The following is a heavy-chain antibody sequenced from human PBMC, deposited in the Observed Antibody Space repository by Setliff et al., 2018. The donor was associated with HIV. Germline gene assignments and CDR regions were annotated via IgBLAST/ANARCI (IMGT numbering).Heavy chain of an antibody. CDR1: GGTFSSYA. CDR2: IIPIFGTA. Sequence: SVKVSCKASGGTFSSYAISWVRQAPGQGLEWMGGIIPIFGTANYAQKFQGRVTITADESTSTAYMELSSLRSEDTAVYYCARDPSTGYSSGWYKDWGQGTLVTVS. J-gene: IGHJ4*02. D-gene: IGHD6-19*01. V-gene: IGHV1-69*13. CDR3: ARDPSTGYSSGWYKD.